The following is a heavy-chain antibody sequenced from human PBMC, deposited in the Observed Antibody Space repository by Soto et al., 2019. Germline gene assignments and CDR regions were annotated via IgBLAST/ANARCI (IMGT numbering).Heavy chain of an antibody. J-gene: IGHJ5*02. Sequence: SETLSLTCAVYGGSFSGYYWSWIRQPPGKGLEWIGEINHSGSTNYNPSLKSRVTISVDTSKNQFSLKLSSVTAADTAVYYCYRGKGGYSYYNRFDPWGQGTLVTVSS. CDR1: GGSFSGYY. CDR3: YRGKGGYSYYNRFDP. V-gene: IGHV4-34*01. CDR2: INHSGST. D-gene: IGHD5-18*01.